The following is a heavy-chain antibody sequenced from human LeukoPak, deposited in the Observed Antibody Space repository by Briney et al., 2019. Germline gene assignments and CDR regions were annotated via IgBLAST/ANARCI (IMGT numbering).Heavy chain of an antibody. CDR1: GCTFSSYA. D-gene: IGHD3-10*01. J-gene: IGHJ4*02. CDR3: GYGSGILVVY. Sequence: ASVTLYCTAYGCTFSSYAFSWVRQAHGQGLEWMGGIIPIFGTANYAQRFQGRVTITAEESTSTAYMELSSLRSEDTAVYYCGYGSGILVVYWGQGTLVSVSS. V-gene: IGHV1-69*13. CDR2: IIPIFGTA.